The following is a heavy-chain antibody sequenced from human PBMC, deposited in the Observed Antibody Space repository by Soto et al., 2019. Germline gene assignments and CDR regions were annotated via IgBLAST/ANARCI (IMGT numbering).Heavy chain of an antibody. CDR2: IIPMFGTA. D-gene: IGHD6-6*01. CDR1: GGTFSSYA. J-gene: IGHJ4*02. Sequence: SVKVSCKASGGTFSSYAISWLRQAPGQGLEWMGGIIPMFGTANYVQKFQGRVTITADTSTSTAYMELSSLRSEDTAVYYCARGQQLVSPPYYFDHWGQGXLVTVYS. V-gene: IGHV1-69*06. CDR3: ARGQQLVSPPYYFDH.